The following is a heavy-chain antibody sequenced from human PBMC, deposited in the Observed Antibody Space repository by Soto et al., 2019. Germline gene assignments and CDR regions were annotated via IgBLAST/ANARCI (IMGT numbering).Heavy chain of an antibody. CDR1: GFTFSSYS. CDR2: ISSSSSYI. CDR3: ARDRPNYSSGIDY. J-gene: IGHJ4*02. D-gene: IGHD6-19*01. Sequence: GGSLRLSCAASGFTFSSYSMSWVRQAPGKGLEWVSSISSSSSYIYYADSVKGRFTISRDNAKNSLYLQMNSLRAEDTAVYYCARDRPNYSSGIDYWGQGTLVTVSS. V-gene: IGHV3-21*01.